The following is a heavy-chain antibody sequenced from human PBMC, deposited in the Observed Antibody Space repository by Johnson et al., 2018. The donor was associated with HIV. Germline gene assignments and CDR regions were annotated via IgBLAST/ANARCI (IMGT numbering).Heavy chain of an antibody. Sequence: VQLVESGGGLVQPGRSLRLSCAASGFTFDDYAMHWVRQAPGKGLEWVSGISWTSGSIGYADSVKGRFTLSRDNSKNTLYLQMSSLRTEDTALYYCARDFRSVGANDAFDIWGQGTMVTVSS. CDR3: ARDFRSVGANDAFDI. V-gene: IGHV3-9*01. D-gene: IGHD1-26*01. CDR2: ISWTSGSI. CDR1: GFTFDDYA. J-gene: IGHJ3*02.